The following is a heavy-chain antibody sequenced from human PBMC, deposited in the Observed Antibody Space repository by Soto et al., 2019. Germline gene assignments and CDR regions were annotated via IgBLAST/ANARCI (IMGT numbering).Heavy chain of an antibody. CDR3: ARERFENYYGMDV. D-gene: IGHD3-3*01. J-gene: IGHJ6*02. Sequence: PSETLSLTCAVSGGSISSSNWWSWVRQPPGKGLEWIGEIYHSGSTNYNPSLKSRVTISVDKSKNQFSLKLSSVTAADTAVYYCARERFENYYGMDVWGQGTTVIVS. CDR2: IYHSGST. CDR1: GGSISSSNW. V-gene: IGHV4-4*02.